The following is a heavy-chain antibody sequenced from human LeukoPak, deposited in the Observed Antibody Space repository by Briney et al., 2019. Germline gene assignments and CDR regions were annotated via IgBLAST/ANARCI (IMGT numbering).Heavy chain of an antibody. D-gene: IGHD3-3*01. Sequence: SQALSLTCAVSGGSISSGDYYWSWIRQPPGKGLERIGYIYDSGSTYYNPSLKSRVTISVDRSKNQFSLKLSSVTAADTAVYYCARDQPAPYDFWSASNWFDPWGQGTLVTVSS. CDR1: GGSISSGDYY. CDR2: IYDSGST. CDR3: ARDQPAPYDFWSASNWFDP. V-gene: IGHV4-30-4*08. J-gene: IGHJ5*02.